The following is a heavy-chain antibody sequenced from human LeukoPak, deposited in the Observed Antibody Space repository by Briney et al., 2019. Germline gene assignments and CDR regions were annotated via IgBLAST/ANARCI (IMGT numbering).Heavy chain of an antibody. D-gene: IGHD2-2*01. V-gene: IGHV4-34*01. Sequence: SETLSLTCAVCGGSFSGYYWSWVRPPPGKGVEWMGEINHSGSTNYNPSLKSRVTISVDTSKNQFSLKLSSVTAADTAVYYCARGHIVVVPAAKPFDYWGQGTLVTVSS. CDR1: GGSFSGYY. J-gene: IGHJ4*02. CDR2: INHSGST. CDR3: ARGHIVVVPAAKPFDY.